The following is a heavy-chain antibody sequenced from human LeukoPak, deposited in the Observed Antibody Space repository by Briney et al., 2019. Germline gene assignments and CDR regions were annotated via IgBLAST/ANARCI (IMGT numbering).Heavy chain of an antibody. CDR1: GGSISSSSYY. D-gene: IGHD3-22*01. CDR3: ARRGFDYDSSGYRY. CDR2: IYYSGST. V-gene: IGHV4-39*01. Sequence: SETLSLTXTVSGGSISSSSYYWGWIRQPPGKGLEWIGSIYYSGSTYYNPSLKSRVTISVDTSKNQFSLKLSSVTAADTAVYYCARRGFDYDSSGYRYWGQGTLVTVSS. J-gene: IGHJ4*02.